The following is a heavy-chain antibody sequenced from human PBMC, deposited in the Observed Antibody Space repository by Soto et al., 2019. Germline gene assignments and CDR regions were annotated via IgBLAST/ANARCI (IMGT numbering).Heavy chain of an antibody. CDR3: ARHLPPYYYDSSGYYYYYYYGMDV. D-gene: IGHD3-22*01. V-gene: IGHV1-69*06. Sequence: SVKVSCKASGGTFSSYAISWVRQAPGQGLEWMGGTIPIFGTANYAQKFQGRVTITADKSTSTAYMELSSLRSEDTAVYYCARHLPPYYYDSSGYYYYYYYGMDVWGQGTTVTVSS. CDR1: GGTFSSYA. CDR2: TIPIFGTA. J-gene: IGHJ6*02.